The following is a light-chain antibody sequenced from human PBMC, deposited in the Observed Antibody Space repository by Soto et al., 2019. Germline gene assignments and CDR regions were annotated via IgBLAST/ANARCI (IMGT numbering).Light chain of an antibody. CDR2: DAF. CDR3: QQYASYPWT. V-gene: IGKV1-5*01. Sequence: DIQLTQTPSTLSASIGDRVTITCRASQSLSGWLALYQQTPGKSPKLLISDAFRLESGVPSRFRGSGSGTEFSLTISSLQPGDSATFYCQQYASYPWTFGRGTRLEIK. J-gene: IGKJ5*01. CDR1: QSLSGW.